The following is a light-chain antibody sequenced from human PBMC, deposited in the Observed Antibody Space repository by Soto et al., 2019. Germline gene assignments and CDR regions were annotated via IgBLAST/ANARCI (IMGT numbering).Light chain of an antibody. CDR1: SCDVGGYNY. J-gene: IGLJ2*01. CDR2: DVS. Sequence: QSALTQPASVSGSPGQSITISCTGTSCDVGGYNYVSWYQQHPGKAPKLMIYDVSNRPSGVSNRFSGSKSGNTASLTISGLQAEDEADYYCSSYTRSSTFVVFGGGTKLTVL. CDR3: SSYTRSSTFVV. V-gene: IGLV2-14*01.